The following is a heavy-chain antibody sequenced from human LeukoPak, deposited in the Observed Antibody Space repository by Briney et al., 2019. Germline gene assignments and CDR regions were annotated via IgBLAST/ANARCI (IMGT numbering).Heavy chain of an antibody. J-gene: IGHJ5*02. D-gene: IGHD5-24*01. V-gene: IGHV3-15*01. Sequence: GGSLRLSCAASGFTFSSYAMSLVRQAPGKGLEWVGRIKSKTDGGTTDYAAPVKGRFTISRDDSKNTLYLQMNSLKTEDTAVYYCTTEGDGYNFNWFDPWGQGTLVTVSS. CDR3: TTEGDGYNFNWFDP. CDR1: GFTFSSYA. CDR2: IKSKTDGGTT.